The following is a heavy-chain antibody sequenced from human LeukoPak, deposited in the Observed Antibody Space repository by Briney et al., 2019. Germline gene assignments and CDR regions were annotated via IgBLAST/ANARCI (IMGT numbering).Heavy chain of an antibody. CDR2: IKTDGSQI. D-gene: IGHD3-10*01. CDR1: GFTFSSYW. V-gene: IGHV3-7*01. CDR3: ARGLSQLWFGELFSYFDY. J-gene: IGHJ4*02. Sequence: GGSLRLSCVASGFTFSSYWMTWVRQAPGKGLEWVANIKTDGSQIYYVDSVKGRFTISRDNAKNSLYLQMNSLRAEDTAVYYCARGLSQLWFGELFSYFDYWGQGTLVTVSS.